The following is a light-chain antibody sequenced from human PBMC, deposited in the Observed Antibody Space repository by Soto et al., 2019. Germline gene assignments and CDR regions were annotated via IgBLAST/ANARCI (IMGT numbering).Light chain of an antibody. J-gene: IGKJ5*01. CDR1: QGISTY. CDR3: QQYSSYPVT. V-gene: IGKV1-8*01. CDR2: YAS. Sequence: AIRMTQSPSSFSASTGDTVTITCRASQGISTYLVWYQQKPGKAPKLLTYYASTLQSGVPSRFSGSGSGTDFALTISRLQSEDFATYYCQQYSSYPVTLGQGTRLEI.